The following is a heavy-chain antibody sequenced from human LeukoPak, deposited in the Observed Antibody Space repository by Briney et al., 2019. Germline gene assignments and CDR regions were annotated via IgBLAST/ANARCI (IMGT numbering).Heavy chain of an antibody. CDR3: ARGGYYGSGNDFRFDP. CDR2: IYYSGST. CDR1: GGSISSYY. Sequence: SETLSLTCTVSGGSISSYYWHWIRQPPGKGLEWIGYIYYSGSTNYNPSLKSRVTISVDTSRNQLSLKLSSVTAADTAVYYCARGGYYGSGNDFRFDPWGQGTLVTVSP. V-gene: IGHV4-59*01. D-gene: IGHD3-10*01. J-gene: IGHJ5*02.